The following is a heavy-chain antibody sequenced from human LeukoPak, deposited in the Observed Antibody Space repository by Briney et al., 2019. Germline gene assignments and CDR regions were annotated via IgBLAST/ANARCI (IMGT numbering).Heavy chain of an antibody. Sequence: PGGSLRLSCAASGFTFSNYSMNWVRQAPGKGLEWVSSINGSSTYMYYADSVKGRFTISRDNAKNSLYLQMNSLRAEATAVYYCATSTSRAGGPGGHSSDYWGQGTLVAVSS. V-gene: IGHV3-21*01. J-gene: IGHJ4*02. CDR2: INGSSTYM. D-gene: IGHD2-2*01. CDR1: GFTFSNYS. CDR3: ATSTSRAGGPGGHSSDY.